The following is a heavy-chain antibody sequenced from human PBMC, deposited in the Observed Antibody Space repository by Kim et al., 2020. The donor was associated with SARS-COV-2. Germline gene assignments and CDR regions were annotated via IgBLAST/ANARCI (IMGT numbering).Heavy chain of an antibody. Sequence: GGSLRLSCAVSGFTFSDYYMHWVRQAPGKGLEWVGRTRNKANSYTTEYTASVKGRFTISRDDSKNSLDLQMNSLQIEDTAVYYCARVGRDFSFDYWGQGTLVTVSA. CDR3: ARVGRDFSFDY. J-gene: IGHJ4*02. CDR2: TRNKANSYTT. D-gene: IGHD2-15*01. V-gene: IGHV3-72*01. CDR1: GFTFSDYY.